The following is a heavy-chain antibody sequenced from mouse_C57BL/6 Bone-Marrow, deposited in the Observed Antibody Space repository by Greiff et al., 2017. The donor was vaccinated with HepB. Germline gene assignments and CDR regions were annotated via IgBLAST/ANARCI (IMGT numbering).Heavy chain of an antibody. Sequence: EVKLMESGGGLVQSGRSLRLSCATSGFTFSDFYMEWVRQAPGKGLEWIAASRNKANDYTTEYSASVKGRFIVSRDTSQSILYLQMNALRAEDTAIYYCARPIYDGYFYFDYWGQGTTLTVSS. CDR2: SRNKANDYTT. CDR3: ARPIYDGYFYFDY. CDR1: GFTFSDFY. V-gene: IGHV7-1*01. J-gene: IGHJ2*01. D-gene: IGHD2-3*01.